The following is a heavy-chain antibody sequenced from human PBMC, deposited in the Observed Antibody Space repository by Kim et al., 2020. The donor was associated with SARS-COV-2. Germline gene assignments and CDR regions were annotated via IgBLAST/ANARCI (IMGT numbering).Heavy chain of an antibody. CDR3: LRDPDGGFSATNGGDH. D-gene: IGHD3-16*01. J-gene: IGHJ4*01. CDR1: GFSLSSYG. V-gene: IGHV3-33*08. Sequence: GGSLRLSCAASGFSLSSYGMHWVRQAPGKGLEWLAVIWYDESKKYYADSVKGRFTISRDNSKSTLYLQMNSLRAEDTAVYYCLRDPDGGFSATNGGDHWG. CDR2: IWYDESKK.